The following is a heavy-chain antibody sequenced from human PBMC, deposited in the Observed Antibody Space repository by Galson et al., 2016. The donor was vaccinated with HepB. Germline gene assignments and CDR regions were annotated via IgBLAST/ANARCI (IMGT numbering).Heavy chain of an antibody. V-gene: IGHV3-21*06. CDR3: ARRDYYYYGMDV. J-gene: IGHJ6*02. CDR1: GFSFSKYT. Sequence: SLRLSCAASGFSFSKYTMNWVRQAPGKGLEWVSSISTSSSYISYADSLKGRFTISRDNAKNSLYLQMTSLRAEDTAVYYCARRDYYYYGMDVWGQGTKVFVSS. CDR2: ISTSSSYI.